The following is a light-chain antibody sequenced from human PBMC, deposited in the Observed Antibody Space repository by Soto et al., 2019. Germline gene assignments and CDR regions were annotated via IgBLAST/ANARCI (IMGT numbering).Light chain of an antibody. CDR2: AVS. CDR1: SSDVGSYNL. Sequence: QSALTQPASVSGSPGQSITISCTGTSSDVGSYNLVSWYQPHPGKAPKLMIYAVSKRPSGVSNRFSGSKSGNTASLTISGLQAEDEADYYCCSYAGSSTHVVFGGGTKLTVL. J-gene: IGLJ2*01. V-gene: IGLV2-23*02. CDR3: CSYAGSSTHVV.